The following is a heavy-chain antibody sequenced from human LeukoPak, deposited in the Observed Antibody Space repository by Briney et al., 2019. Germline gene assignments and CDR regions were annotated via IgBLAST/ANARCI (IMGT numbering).Heavy chain of an antibody. CDR1: GYTFMNYG. CDR2: ISPYNGNT. D-gene: IGHD6-13*01. V-gene: IGHV1-18*01. J-gene: IGHJ5*02. CDR3: AREASSSWPNWFDP. Sequence: ASVKVSCKASGYTFMNYGISWVRQAPGQGLEWIGWISPYNGNTKYPQKLQGRVTMTTDTSTSTAYMELRSLRSDDTAVYYCAREASSSWPNWFDPWGQGTLVTVSS.